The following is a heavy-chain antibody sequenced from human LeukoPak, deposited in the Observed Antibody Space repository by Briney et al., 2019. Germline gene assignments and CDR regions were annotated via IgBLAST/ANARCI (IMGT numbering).Heavy chain of an antibody. V-gene: IGHV1-69*04. CDR3: ARGVYDSSGYYYFDY. Sequence: ASAKVSCKASGGTFSSYAISWVRQAPGQGLEWMERIIPILGIANYAQKFQGRVTITADKSTSTAYMELSSLRSEDTAVYYCARGVYDSSGYYYFDYWGQGTLVTVSS. CDR1: GGTFSSYA. D-gene: IGHD3-22*01. CDR2: IIPILGIA. J-gene: IGHJ4*02.